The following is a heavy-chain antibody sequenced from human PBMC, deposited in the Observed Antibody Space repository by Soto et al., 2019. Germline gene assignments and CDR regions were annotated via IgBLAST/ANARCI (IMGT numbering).Heavy chain of an antibody. CDR3: ATQWSMSGYYYYGMDV. CDR1: GYSFTSYW. CDR2: IYPGDSDT. Sequence: GESPKISCKGSGYSFTSYWIGWVRQMPGKGLEWMGIIYPGDSDTRYSPSFQGQVTISADKSISTAYLQGRSLKASDTAMYYCATQWSMSGYYYYGMDVWGQGTTVTVSS. D-gene: IGHD3-10*01. J-gene: IGHJ6*02. V-gene: IGHV5-51*01.